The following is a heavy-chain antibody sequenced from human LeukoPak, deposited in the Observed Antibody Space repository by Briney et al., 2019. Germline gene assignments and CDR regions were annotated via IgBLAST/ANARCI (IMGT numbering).Heavy chain of an antibody. J-gene: IGHJ4*02. V-gene: IGHV4-34*09. Sequence: SETLSLTCAVYGGSFSGYYWSWIRQPPGKGLEWIGEINHSGSTYYNPSLKSRVTISVDTSKNQFSLKLSSVTAADTAVYYCAREAAMVYYFDYWGQGTLVSVST. D-gene: IGHD5-18*01. CDR3: AREAAMVYYFDY. CDR1: GGSFSGYY. CDR2: INHSGST.